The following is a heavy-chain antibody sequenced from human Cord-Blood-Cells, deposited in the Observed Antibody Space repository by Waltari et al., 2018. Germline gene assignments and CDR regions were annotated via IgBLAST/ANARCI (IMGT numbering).Heavy chain of an antibody. V-gene: IGHV4-34*01. CDR1: GGSFSGYF. J-gene: IGHJ4*02. CDR3: ARGVGYYDY. Sequence: QVQLQQWGAGLLKPSETLSLTCAVYGGSFSGYFWSWIRQPPGKGLEGLGEINHSGSPNYNPSPKSRVTISVDPSKNQFSLKLSSVTAADTAVYYCARGVGYYDYWGQGTLVTVSS. D-gene: IGHD3-10*01. CDR2: INHSGSP.